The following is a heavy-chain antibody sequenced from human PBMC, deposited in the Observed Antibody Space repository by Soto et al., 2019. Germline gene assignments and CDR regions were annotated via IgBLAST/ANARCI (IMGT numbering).Heavy chain of an antibody. CDR1: GFIFNTYS. CDR2: ISPSGSYM. V-gene: IGHV3-21*01. J-gene: IGHJ4*02. CDR3: ARFGLVTFDC. Sequence: GGSLRLACAASGFIFNTYSMDWVRQAPGKGLEWVASISPSGSYMYYGDSLKGRFTVSRDNAKNSLYLQMDSLRADDTAIYYCARFGLVTFDCWGQGTLVTVSS. D-gene: IGHD3-3*01.